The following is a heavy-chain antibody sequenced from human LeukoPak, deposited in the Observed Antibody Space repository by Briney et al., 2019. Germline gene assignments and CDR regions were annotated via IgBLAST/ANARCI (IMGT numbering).Heavy chain of an antibody. CDR2: ILPSFGTA. D-gene: IGHD6-19*01. CDR1: GGAFSSCA. CDR3: ARGSHGLYSSGWPYFDY. V-gene: IGHV1-69*01. Sequence: GSSVTVSCKASGGAFSSCAFGWVRQAHGQGLEWMGWILPSFGTANYAQKFPGRVTITADESTSTAFMELSSLKSEDTAVYYCARGSHGLYSSGWPYFDYWGQGTLVTVSS. J-gene: IGHJ4*02.